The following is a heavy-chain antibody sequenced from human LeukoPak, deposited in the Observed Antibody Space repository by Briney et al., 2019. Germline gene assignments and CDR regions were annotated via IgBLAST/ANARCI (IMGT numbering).Heavy chain of an antibody. CDR1: GFTFSRYT. J-gene: IGHJ4*02. Sequence: GGSLRLSCAGSGFTFSRYTINWVRQAPGRGLEWVSAINGDSKYKYYTDSVKGRFTISRDNARNSVYLQMNSLGVDDTAVYFCAKAPAVSGGDCSILSCQADYWGEGTLVTVSS. V-gene: IGHV3-21*01. D-gene: IGHD2-2*01. CDR2: INGDSKYK. CDR3: AKAPAVSGGDCSILSCQADY.